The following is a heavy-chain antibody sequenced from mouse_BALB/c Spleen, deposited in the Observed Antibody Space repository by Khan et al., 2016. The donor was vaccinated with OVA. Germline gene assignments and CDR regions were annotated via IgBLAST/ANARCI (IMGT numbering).Heavy chain of an antibody. Sequence: EVELVESGGGLVQPGGSRKLSCAASGFTFSNFGMHWVRQAPEKGLEWVAYISSGSNTTYYTDTLKGRFTISRDNPKRTLFLEMTSLRSKDTAMYYCATDSYGYMGYFDYWGQGTTLTVSS. CDR2: ISSGSNTT. J-gene: IGHJ2*01. CDR1: GFTFSNFG. CDR3: ATDSYGYMGYFDY. D-gene: IGHD1-2*01. V-gene: IGHV5-17*02.